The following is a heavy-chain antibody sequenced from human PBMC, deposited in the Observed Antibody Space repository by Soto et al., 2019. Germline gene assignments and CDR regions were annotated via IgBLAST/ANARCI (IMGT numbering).Heavy chain of an antibody. CDR1: GFTFSSYS. CDR3: AREVSKYSGYDFDY. CDR2: ISSSSSYI. J-gene: IGHJ4*02. D-gene: IGHD5-12*01. V-gene: IGHV3-21*01. Sequence: ERQLVESGGGLVKPGGSLRLSCAASGFTFSSYSMNWVRQAPGKGLEWVSSISSSSSYIYYADSVKGRFTISRDNAKNSLYLQMNSLRAEDTAVYYCAREVSKYSGYDFDYWGQGTLVTVSS.